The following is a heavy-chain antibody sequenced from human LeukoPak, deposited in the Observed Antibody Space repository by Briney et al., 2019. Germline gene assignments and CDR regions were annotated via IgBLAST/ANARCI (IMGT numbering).Heavy chain of an antibody. CDR3: VRDGEGVGISVNYWFDP. CDR1: GFMFTNFD. CDR2: MDPNTGHT. Sequence: GASVKVSCKASGFMFTNFDINWVRQASGLGLEWMGWMDPNTGHTGYAQRFQGRVTLTRGTATSTAYMELRGLRSDDTAVYYCVRDGEGVGISVNYWFDPWGQGTLVTVSS. J-gene: IGHJ5*02. D-gene: IGHD3-10*01. V-gene: IGHV1-8*02.